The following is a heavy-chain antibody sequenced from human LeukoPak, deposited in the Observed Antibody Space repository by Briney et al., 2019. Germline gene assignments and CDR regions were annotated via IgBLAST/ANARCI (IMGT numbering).Heavy chain of an antibody. V-gene: IGHV3-30*02. CDR1: GFTFSSYG. CDR2: IRYDGSNK. Sequence: GGSLRLSCAASGFTFSSYGMQWVRQAAGKGLEWVAFIRYDGSNKYYADSVKGRFTISRDNSKNSLYLQMNSLRAEDTAVYYCAKDRQWLGSFDYWGQGTLVTVSS. CDR3: AKDRQWLGSFDY. J-gene: IGHJ4*02. D-gene: IGHD6-19*01.